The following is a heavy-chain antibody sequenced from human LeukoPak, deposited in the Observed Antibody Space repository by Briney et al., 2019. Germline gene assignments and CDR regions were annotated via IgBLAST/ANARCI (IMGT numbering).Heavy chain of an antibody. CDR3: ARGSIVVVPAASYGMDV. J-gene: IGHJ6*02. V-gene: IGHV1-8*01. Sequence: ASVTVSCKASGYTFTSYDINWVRQAPGQGLEWMGWMNPNSGNTGYAQKFQGRVTMTRNTSISTAYMELSSLRSEDTAVYYCARGSIVVVPAASYGMDVWGQGTTVTVSS. CDR1: GYTFTSYD. CDR2: MNPNSGNT. D-gene: IGHD2-2*01.